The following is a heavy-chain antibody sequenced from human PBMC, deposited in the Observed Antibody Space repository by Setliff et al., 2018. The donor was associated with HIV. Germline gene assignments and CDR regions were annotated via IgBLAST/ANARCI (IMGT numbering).Heavy chain of an antibody. CDR3: ARQASSGLRDVYFDY. Sequence: PSETLSLTCTVSGGSISSYYWSWIRQPPGKGPEWIGFIYYSGSTNYSPSLTSRVTISVDTSKNQFSLKLSSVTAADTAVYYCARQASSGLRDVYFDYWGQGTLVTVS. V-gene: IGHV4-59*08. J-gene: IGHJ4*02. CDR1: GGSISSYY. CDR2: IYYSGST. D-gene: IGHD3-10*01.